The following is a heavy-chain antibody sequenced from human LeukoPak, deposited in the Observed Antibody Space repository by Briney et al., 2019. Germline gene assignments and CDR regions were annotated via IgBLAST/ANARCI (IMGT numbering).Heavy chain of an antibody. Sequence: ASQTLSLTCTVSVGSISSGDYYWSWIRQPPGKGLEWIGYIYYSGSTYYNPSLKSRVTISVDTSKNQFSLKLSSVTAADTAVYYCARAEPSSSTTFDYWGQGTLVTLSS. CDR2: IYYSGST. D-gene: IGHD2-2*01. CDR3: ARAEPSSSTTFDY. J-gene: IGHJ4*02. CDR1: VGSISSGDYY. V-gene: IGHV4-30-4*08.